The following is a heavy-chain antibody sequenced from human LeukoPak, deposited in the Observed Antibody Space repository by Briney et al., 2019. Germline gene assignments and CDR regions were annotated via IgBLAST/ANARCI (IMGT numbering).Heavy chain of an antibody. CDR1: GGSFSGYY. V-gene: IGHV4-34*01. J-gene: IGHJ3*02. D-gene: IGHD1-26*01. CDR3: ARASEIGRAFDI. Sequence: SETLSLTCAVYGGSFSGYYWIWIRQPPGKGLEWIAEINHSGSTNYNPSLKSRVTISVDTSKNQSSLKLSSVTAADTAVYYCARASEIGRAFDIWGQGTMVTVSS. CDR2: INHSGST.